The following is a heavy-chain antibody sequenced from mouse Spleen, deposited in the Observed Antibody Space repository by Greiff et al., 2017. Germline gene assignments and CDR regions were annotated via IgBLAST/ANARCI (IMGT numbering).Heavy chain of an antibody. Sequence: VQLKESGGGLVQPGGSMKLSCVASGFTFSNYWMNWVRQSPEKGLEWVAEIRLKSNNYATHYAESVKGRFTISRDDSKSSVYLQMNNLRAEDTGIYYCTYGNYEAWFAYWGQGTLVTVSA. CDR2: IRLKSNNYAT. V-gene: IGHV6-6*02. J-gene: IGHJ3*01. CDR3: TYGNYEAWFAY. D-gene: IGHD2-1*01. CDR1: GFTFSNYW.